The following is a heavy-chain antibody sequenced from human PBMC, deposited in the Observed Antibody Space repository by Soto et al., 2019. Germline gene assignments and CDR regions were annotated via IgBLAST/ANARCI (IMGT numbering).Heavy chain of an antibody. V-gene: IGHV3-30*03. D-gene: IGHD1-7*01. J-gene: IGHJ6*02. Sequence: QAQLVESGGGVDQPGRSLRLSCAASEFTFNTYAMHWVRQAPGKGLEWVAVIAYDGNDKYYADSVKGRFTISRDNSKNALYLQMNTLRPEDTAMYYCARDVGNYVPYYYGMDVWGQGTTVTVSS. CDR2: IAYDGNDK. CDR3: ARDVGNYVPYYYGMDV. CDR1: EFTFNTYA.